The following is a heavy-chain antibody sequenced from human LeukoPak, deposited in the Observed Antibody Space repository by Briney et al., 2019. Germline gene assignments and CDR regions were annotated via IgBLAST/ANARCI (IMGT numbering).Heavy chain of an antibody. CDR2: ISYDGSNK. J-gene: IGHJ4*02. D-gene: IGHD6-13*01. CDR3: ARDSSSWYGKTFDY. CDR1: GFTFSSYA. V-gene: IGHV3-30-3*01. Sequence: GGSLRLSCAASGFTFSSYAMHWVRQAPGKGLEWVAVISYDGSNKYYADSVKGLFTISRDNSKNTLYLQMNSLRAEDTAVYCCARDSSSWYGKTFDYWGQGTLVTVSS.